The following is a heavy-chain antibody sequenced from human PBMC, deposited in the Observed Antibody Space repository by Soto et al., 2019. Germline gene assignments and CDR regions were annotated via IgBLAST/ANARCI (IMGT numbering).Heavy chain of an antibody. CDR2: IKSKTDGGTT. CDR1: GFTFSNAW. D-gene: IGHD3-10*01. CDR3: TTDDTVRGVISPWLGYYYYMDV. J-gene: IGHJ6*03. V-gene: IGHV3-15*01. Sequence: GGSLRLSCAASGFTFSNAWMSWVRQAPGKGLEWVGRIKSKTDGGTTDYAAPVKGRFTISRDDSKNTLYLQMNSLKTEDTAVYYCTTDDTVRGVISPWLGYYYYMDVWGKGTTVTVSS.